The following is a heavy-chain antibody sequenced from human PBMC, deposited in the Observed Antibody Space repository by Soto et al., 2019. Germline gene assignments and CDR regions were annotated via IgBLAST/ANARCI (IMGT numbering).Heavy chain of an antibody. Sequence: SETLSLTCAAYGGSFSGYYWRCIRQPPGKGLEWIGEINHSGSTNYNPSLKSRVTISVDTSKNQFSLKLSSVTAADTAVYYCARGRGKRVPAAIYYYYGMDVWGQGTTVTVSS. V-gene: IGHV4-34*01. CDR3: ARGRGKRVPAAIYYYYGMDV. CDR1: GGSFSGYY. CDR2: INHSGST. D-gene: IGHD2-2*02. J-gene: IGHJ6*02.